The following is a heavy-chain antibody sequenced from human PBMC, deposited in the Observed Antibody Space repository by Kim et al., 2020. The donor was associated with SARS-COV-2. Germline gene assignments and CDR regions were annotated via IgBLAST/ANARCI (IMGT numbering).Heavy chain of an antibody. CDR2: INPSGGST. CDR1: GYTFTSYY. Sequence: ASVKVSCKASGYTFTSYYMHWVRQAPGQGLEWMGIINPSGGSTSYAQKFQGRVTMTRDTSTSTVYMELSSLRSEDTAVYYCARDRNPHYGDETYYFDYWGQGTLVTVSS. J-gene: IGHJ4*02. D-gene: IGHD4-17*01. CDR3: ARDRNPHYGDETYYFDY. V-gene: IGHV1-46*01.